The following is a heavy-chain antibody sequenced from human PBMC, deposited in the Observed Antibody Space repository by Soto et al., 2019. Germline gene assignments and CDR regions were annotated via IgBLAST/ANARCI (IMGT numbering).Heavy chain of an antibody. CDR1: GYTLTELS. V-gene: IGHV1-24*01. D-gene: IGHD2-15*01. CDR3: ATDGRYCSGGSCYGMDV. CDR2: FDPEDGET. J-gene: IGHJ6*02. Sequence: ASVKVSCKVSGYTLTELSMHWVRQAPGKGLEWMGGFDPEDGETIYAQKFQGRVTMTEDTSTDTAYMALSSMRSEATAVYYCATDGRYCSGGSCYGMDVWGQGTKVTVSS.